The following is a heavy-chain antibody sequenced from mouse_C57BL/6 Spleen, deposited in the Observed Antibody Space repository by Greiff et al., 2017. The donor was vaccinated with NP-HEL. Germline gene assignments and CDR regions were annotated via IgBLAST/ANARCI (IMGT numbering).Heavy chain of an antibody. Sequence: EVKLQESGAELVRPGASVKLSCTASGFNIKDDYMHWVKQRPEQGLEWIGWIDPENGDTEYASKFQGKATITADTSSNTAYLQLSSLTSEDTAVYYCTCDYYGSSYWYFDVWGTGTTVTVSS. CDR2: IDPENGDT. CDR3: TCDYYGSSYWYFDV. V-gene: IGHV14-4*01. CDR1: GFNIKDDY. J-gene: IGHJ1*03. D-gene: IGHD1-1*01.